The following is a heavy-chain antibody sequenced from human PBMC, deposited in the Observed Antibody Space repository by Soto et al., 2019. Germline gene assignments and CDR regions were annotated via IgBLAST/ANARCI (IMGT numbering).Heavy chain of an antibody. D-gene: IGHD3-3*01. CDR3: ATHYDFDYYYGMDV. CDR2: IYYSGST. Sequence: SETLSLTCTVSGGSVSSGSYYWSWTRQPPGKGLEWIGYIYYSGSTNYNPSLKSRVTISVDTSKNQFSLKLSSVTAADTAVYYCATHYDFDYYYGMDVWGQGTTVTVS. V-gene: IGHV4-61*01. J-gene: IGHJ6*02. CDR1: GGSVSSGSYY.